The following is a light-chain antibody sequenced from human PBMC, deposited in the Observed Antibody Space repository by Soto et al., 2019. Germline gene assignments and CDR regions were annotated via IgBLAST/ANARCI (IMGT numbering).Light chain of an antibody. Sequence: QSAQTQPASVSGSPGQSITISCTGTSSDIGAYNYVSWYQQHPGKAPKVIIFEVSNRPSGVSNRFSGSKSGNTASLTISGLQPEDEADYHCSSYTGGNTYWIFGGGTKVTVL. J-gene: IGLJ3*02. CDR1: SSDIGAYNY. CDR3: SSYTGGNTYWI. CDR2: EVS. V-gene: IGLV2-14*01.